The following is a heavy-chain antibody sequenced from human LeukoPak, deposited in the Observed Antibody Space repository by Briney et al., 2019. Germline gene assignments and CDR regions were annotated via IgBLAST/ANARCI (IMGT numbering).Heavy chain of an antibody. CDR3: AKVKWELLGAFDI. J-gene: IGHJ3*02. Sequence: GGSLSLSCAASGFTFSSYAMSWVRQAPGKGLEWVSAISGSGGSTYYADSVKGRFTISRDNSKNTLYLQMNSLRAEDTAVYYCAKVKWELLGAFDIWGQGTMVTVSS. V-gene: IGHV3-23*01. CDR1: GFTFSSYA. CDR2: ISGSGGST. D-gene: IGHD1-26*01.